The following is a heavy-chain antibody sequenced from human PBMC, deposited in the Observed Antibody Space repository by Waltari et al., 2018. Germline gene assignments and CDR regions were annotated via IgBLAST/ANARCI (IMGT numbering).Heavy chain of an antibody. J-gene: IGHJ4*02. D-gene: IGHD6-13*01. CDR2: MNQSGST. Sequence: QVQLQQRGAGLLKPSETLSLTRAVYGGSFRGYYGSWIRQPPGKGLEWIGEMNQSGSTHDHPSLTSRFTISVDTAKNQCSLKLSSVTAADTAVYYCARGDSSSLLYYFDYWGQGTLVTVSS. V-gene: IGHV4-34*01. CDR1: GGSFRGYY. CDR3: ARGDSSSLLYYFDY.